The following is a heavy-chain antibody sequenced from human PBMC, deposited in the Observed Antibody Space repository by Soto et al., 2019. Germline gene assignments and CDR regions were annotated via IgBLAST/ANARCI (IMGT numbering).Heavy chain of an antibody. Sequence: SETLSLTCAVYGGSFSGYYWSWIRQPPGKGLEWIGEINHSGSTNYNPSLKSRVTISVDTSKNQFSLKLSSVTAADTAVYYCARGQGLMVYAIRTDNWFHPWGQGTLVTVS. CDR1: GGSFSGYY. J-gene: IGHJ5*02. D-gene: IGHD2-8*01. CDR2: INHSGST. CDR3: ARGQGLMVYAIRTDNWFHP. V-gene: IGHV4-34*01.